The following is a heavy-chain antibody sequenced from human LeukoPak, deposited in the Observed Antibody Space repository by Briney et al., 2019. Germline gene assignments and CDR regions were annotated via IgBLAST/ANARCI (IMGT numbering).Heavy chain of an antibody. Sequence: PGGSLRLSCAASGFIFSSYSMNWVRQAPGKGLEWVSFISSSSSTICYADSVKGRFTISRDNAKNSLYLQMNSLRAEDTAVYYCTRVHGGYPFDSWGQGTLVTVSS. CDR2: ISSSSSTI. J-gene: IGHJ4*02. V-gene: IGHV3-48*01. CDR3: TRVHGGYPFDS. D-gene: IGHD2-15*01. CDR1: GFIFSSYS.